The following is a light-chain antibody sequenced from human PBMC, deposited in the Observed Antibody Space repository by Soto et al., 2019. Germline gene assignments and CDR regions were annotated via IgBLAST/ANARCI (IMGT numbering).Light chain of an antibody. CDR1: QSVGSNY. CDR2: GAS. Sequence: EIVLTQFPGTLSLSPGERATLSCRASQSVGSNYLAWYQQRPGQPPRLLIYGASSRATGIPDRFSGSGSGTDFTLTITRLEPEDFAIYYCQQYGSSRTFGQGTKVDIK. J-gene: IGKJ1*01. V-gene: IGKV3-20*01. CDR3: QQYGSSRT.